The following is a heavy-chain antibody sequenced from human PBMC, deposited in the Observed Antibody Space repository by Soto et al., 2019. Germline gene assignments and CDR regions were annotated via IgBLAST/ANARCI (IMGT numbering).Heavy chain of an antibody. D-gene: IGHD3-16*01. J-gene: IGHJ6*02. CDR1: GFTFNTYT. CDR2: ISYGGSKI. V-gene: IGHV3-30*01. Sequence: QVQLVESGGGVVQPGGSLRLSCAASGFTFNTYTIDWVRQVPGKGLEWVAVISYGGSKIFYADSVKGRFTISRDNSKNTLYLQLNALRPEDTSIYHCARVSRFYFYTLDVWGQGTSVTVSS. CDR3: ARVSRFYFYTLDV.